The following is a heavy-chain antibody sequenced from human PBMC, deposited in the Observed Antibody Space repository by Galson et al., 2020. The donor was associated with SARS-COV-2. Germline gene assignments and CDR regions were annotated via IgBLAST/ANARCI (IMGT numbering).Heavy chain of an antibody. J-gene: IGHJ3*01. V-gene: IGHV3-21*01. CDR3: ARSVGYYYDSSGPRNV. CDR2: ITSTGSYI. CDR1: ESTFSTYM. D-gene: IGHD3-22*01. Sequence: GGSLRLSCAASESTFSTYMMNWVRQAPGKGLEWVSSITSTGSYIFYADSVRGRFTISRDNAKKSLYLQMNSLRAEDTAMYYCARSVGYYYDSSGPRNVWGQGTMVTVSS.